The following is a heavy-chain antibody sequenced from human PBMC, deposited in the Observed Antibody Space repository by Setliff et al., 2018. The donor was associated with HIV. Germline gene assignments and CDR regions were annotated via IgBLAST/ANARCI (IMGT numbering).Heavy chain of an antibody. CDR3: ARLNSSGYYVFDY. D-gene: IGHD3-22*01. CDR2: IKSKIRGGAR. CDR1: GFTFSEVW. Sequence: PGGSLRLSCAASGFTSASGFTFSEVWFSWVRQAPGKGLEWIGRIKSKIRGGARDYAAPVKGRFSISRDDSKNTLYLQMNSLRTEDTAVYYCARLNSSGYYVFDYWSQGTLVTVSS. J-gene: IGHJ4*02. V-gene: IGHV3-15*01.